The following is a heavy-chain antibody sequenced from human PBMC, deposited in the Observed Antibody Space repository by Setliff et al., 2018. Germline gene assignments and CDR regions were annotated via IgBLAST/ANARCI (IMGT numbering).Heavy chain of an antibody. V-gene: IGHV4-61*09. D-gene: IGHD3-22*01. CDR1: GGSISSGSYY. Sequence: SETLSLTCTVSGGSISSGSYYRTWIRQPAGKGLEWIGQIYSSGSSNYNPSLKSRLTISVDTSKNQFSLRLTSVTAADTAVYYCARRGYYDSSGADGFDIWGQGTVVTVSS. J-gene: IGHJ3*02. CDR2: IYSSGSS. CDR3: ARRGYYDSSGADGFDI.